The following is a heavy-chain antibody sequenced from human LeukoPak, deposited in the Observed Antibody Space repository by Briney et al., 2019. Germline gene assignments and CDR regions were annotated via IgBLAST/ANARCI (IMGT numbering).Heavy chain of an antibody. CDR2: IRYDGGNK. Sequence: GGSLRLSCAASGFNFSNYPMHWVRQAPGKGLEWVAFIRYDGGNKYYADSVKGRFPISRDNSKNTLYLQMNSLRAEDTAVYYCAKDSGYYDSSGYYFDYWGQGTLVTVSS. CDR1: GFNFSNYP. D-gene: IGHD3-22*01. J-gene: IGHJ4*02. CDR3: AKDSGYYDSSGYYFDY. V-gene: IGHV3-30*02.